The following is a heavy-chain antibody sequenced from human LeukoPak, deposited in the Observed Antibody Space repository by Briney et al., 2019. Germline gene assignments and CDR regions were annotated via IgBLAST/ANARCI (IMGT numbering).Heavy chain of an antibody. CDR2: IYHSGTT. V-gene: IGHV4-30-2*01. CDR3: ARGGISMVRGVIPYYFDY. J-gene: IGHJ4*02. Sequence: SETLSLTCAVSGGSISSGGYSWNWIRQPPGKGLEWIGYIYHSGTTYYNPSLKSRVTISLDRSKSQFSLKLSSVAAADTAVYYCARGGISMVRGVIPYYFDYWGLGTLVTVSS. D-gene: IGHD3-10*01. CDR1: GGSISSGGYS.